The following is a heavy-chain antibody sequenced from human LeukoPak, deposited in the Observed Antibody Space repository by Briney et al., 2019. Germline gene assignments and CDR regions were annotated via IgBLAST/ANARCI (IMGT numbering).Heavy chain of an antibody. V-gene: IGHV1-8*01. CDR3: ARADYGGNSDY. Sequence: GASVKASCKASGYTFSRYDINWVRQATGQGLEWMGWMNPNSGNTGYAQKFQGRVTMTRNTSISTAYMELSSLRSEDTAVYYCARADYGGNSDYWGQGTLVTVSS. CDR2: MNPNSGNT. CDR1: GYTFSRYD. D-gene: IGHD4-23*01. J-gene: IGHJ4*02.